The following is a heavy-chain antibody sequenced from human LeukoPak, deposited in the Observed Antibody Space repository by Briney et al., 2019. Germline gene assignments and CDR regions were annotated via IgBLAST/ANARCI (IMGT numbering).Heavy chain of an antibody. CDR1: GGSFSGYY. J-gene: IGHJ4*02. Sequence: SETLSLTCAVYGGSFSGYYWSWIRQPPGKGLEWIGEINHSGSTNYNPSLKSRVTISVDTSKNQFSLKLSSVTAADTAVYYCARGVRSGNWKPSKPFAYWGQGTLVTVSS. CDR2: INHSGST. V-gene: IGHV4-34*01. CDR3: ARGVRSGNWKPSKPFAY. D-gene: IGHD1-1*01.